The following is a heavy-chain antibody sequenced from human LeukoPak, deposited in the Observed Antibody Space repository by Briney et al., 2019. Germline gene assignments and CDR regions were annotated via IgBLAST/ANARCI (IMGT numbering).Heavy chain of an antibody. V-gene: IGHV3-21*01. CDR3: ARDRRLELDY. Sequence: PGGSLRLSCAASGFTFSSYSMNWVRQAPGKGLEWVSSISSSSSYIYYADSVKGRFTISRDNAKNTLYLQMNSLRAEDTAVYYCARDRRLELDYWGQGTLVTVSS. CDR2: ISSSSSYI. D-gene: IGHD1-1*01. CDR1: GFTFSSYS. J-gene: IGHJ4*02.